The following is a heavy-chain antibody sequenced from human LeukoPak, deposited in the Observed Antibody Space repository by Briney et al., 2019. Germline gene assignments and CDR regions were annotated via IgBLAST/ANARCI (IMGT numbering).Heavy chain of an antibody. J-gene: IGHJ3*02. CDR2: IYHSGST. Sequence: PSGTLSLTCAVSGGSISSSNWGSGGRQPPGQGLEWIGEIYHSGSTNYNPSLKSRVTISVDKSKNQFSLKLSSVTAADTAVYYCARYLLEWPDAFDIWGQGTMVTVSS. V-gene: IGHV4-4*02. CDR1: GGSISSSNW. CDR3: ARYLLEWPDAFDI. D-gene: IGHD3-3*01.